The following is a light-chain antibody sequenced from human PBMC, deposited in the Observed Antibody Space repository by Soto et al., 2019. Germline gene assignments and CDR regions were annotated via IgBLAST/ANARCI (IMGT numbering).Light chain of an antibody. CDR1: SSDVGGYNY. Sequence: QSVLTQPASVSGSPGQSITISCTGTSSDVGGYNYVSWYQQHPGKAPKLMIYDVSKRPSGVPDRFSGSKSGNTASLTISGLQAEDEADYYCCSYEGSYTWVFGPGTKVTVL. CDR2: DVS. CDR3: CSYEGSYTWV. J-gene: IGLJ1*01. V-gene: IGLV2-11*01.